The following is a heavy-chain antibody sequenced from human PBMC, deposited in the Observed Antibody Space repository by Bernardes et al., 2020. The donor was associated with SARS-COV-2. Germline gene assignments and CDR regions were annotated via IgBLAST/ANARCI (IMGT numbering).Heavy chain of an antibody. CDR2: ISSSSSTI. CDR3: APSKPDYYYYYGMDV. Sequence: GGSLRLSRAASGFTFSSYSMNWVRQAPGKGLEWVSYISSSSSTIYYADSVKGRFTISRDNAKNSLYLQMNSLRAEDTAVYYCAPSKPDYYYYYGMDVWGQGTTVTVSS. J-gene: IGHJ6*02. CDR1: GFTFSSYS. V-gene: IGHV3-48*01.